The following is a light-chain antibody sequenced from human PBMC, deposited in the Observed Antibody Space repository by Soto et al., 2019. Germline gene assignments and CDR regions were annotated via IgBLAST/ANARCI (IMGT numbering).Light chain of an antibody. J-gene: IGKJ2*01. Sequence: EKVIAPSPTTPSLSPREKTTPSSRARQSVSSNLAWYQQKFGQAPRLLMYGVSTRATGIPARFSGSGSGTEFTLTISSLQSEDFAIYYCQQYNNWPPYTFGQGTKVDIK. V-gene: IGKV3-15*01. CDR2: GVS. CDR3: QQYNNWPPYT. CDR1: QSVSSN.